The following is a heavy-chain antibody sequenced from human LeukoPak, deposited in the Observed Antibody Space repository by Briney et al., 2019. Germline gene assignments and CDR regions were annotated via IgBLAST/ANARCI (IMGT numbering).Heavy chain of an antibody. Sequence: GGSLRLSCTASGFTFSNYAMHWFRQAPGKGLEWMTVIAFEGNNKYYEDSVRARFTIYKANYKNKLYLHVKSVRDEATDVYSCEKVWQWLILGHFDYWGQGTLVTVSS. J-gene: IGHJ4*02. V-gene: IGHV3-30*04. CDR2: IAFEGNNK. D-gene: IGHD6-19*01. CDR3: EKVWQWLILGHFDY. CDR1: GFTFSNYA.